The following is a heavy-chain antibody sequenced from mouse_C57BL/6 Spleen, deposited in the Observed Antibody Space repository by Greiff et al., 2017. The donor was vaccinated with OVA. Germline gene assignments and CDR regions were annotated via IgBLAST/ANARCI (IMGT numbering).Heavy chain of an antibody. D-gene: IGHD1-1*01. Sequence: EVQRVESGGGLVKPGGSLKLSCAASGFTFSSYAMSWVRQTPEKRLEWVATISDGGSYTYYPDNVKGRFTISRDNAKNNLYLQMSHLKSEDTAMYYCARVLITTVAYFDYWGQGTTLTVSS. V-gene: IGHV5-4*01. CDR2: ISDGGSYT. CDR3: ARVLITTVAYFDY. CDR1: GFTFSSYA. J-gene: IGHJ2*01.